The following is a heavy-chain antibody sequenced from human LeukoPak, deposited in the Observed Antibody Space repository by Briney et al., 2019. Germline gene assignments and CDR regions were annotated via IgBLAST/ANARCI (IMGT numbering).Heavy chain of an antibody. D-gene: IGHD3-9*01. J-gene: IGHJ5*02. V-gene: IGHV4-59*01. Sequence: SDTLSLTCTVSGGSISSYYWSWIRQPPGKGLEWMGDIYYSGSTNYNPSLKSRVTISVDTSKNQFSLKLSSVTAADTAVYYCARDLDLNWFDPWGQGTLVTVSS. CDR3: ARDLDLNWFDP. CDR2: IYYSGST. CDR1: GGSISSYY.